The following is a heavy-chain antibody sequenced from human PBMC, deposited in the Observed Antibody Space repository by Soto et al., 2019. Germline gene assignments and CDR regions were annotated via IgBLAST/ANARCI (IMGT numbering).Heavy chain of an antibody. V-gene: IGHV1-45*02. CDR3: AARTIPFGVVTELVDY. Sequence: GASVKXSCKASGYTFTYRYLHWVRQAPGQALEWMGWITPFNGNTNYAQKFQDRVTITRDRSMSTAYMELSSLRSEDTAMYYCAARTIPFGVVTELVDYWGQGTLVTVSS. D-gene: IGHD3-3*01. CDR1: GYTFTYRY. CDR2: ITPFNGNT. J-gene: IGHJ4*02.